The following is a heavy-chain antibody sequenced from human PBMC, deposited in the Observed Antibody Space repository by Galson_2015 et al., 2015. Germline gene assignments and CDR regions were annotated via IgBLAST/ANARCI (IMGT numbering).Heavy chain of an antibody. J-gene: IGHJ4*02. CDR1: GFTFSNYW. CDR3: ARESSGLAY. D-gene: IGHD3-16*01. V-gene: IGHV3-7*04. Sequence: SLRLSCAASGFTFSNYWMSWVRQAPGKGLEWVAAINQDGSDKYYVDSVKGRFTISRDNAKNSLSLQMNSLRAEDTAVYYCARESSGLAYWGQGTRVTVSS. CDR2: INQDGSDK.